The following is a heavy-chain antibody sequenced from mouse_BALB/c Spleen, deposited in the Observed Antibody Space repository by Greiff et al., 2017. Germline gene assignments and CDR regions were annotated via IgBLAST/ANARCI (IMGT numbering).Heavy chain of an antibody. CDR2: INPNNGGT. CDR3: ASSYYGSRGGFAY. Sequence: EVQLQESGPELVKPGASVKIPCKASGYTFTDYNMDWVKQSHGKSLEWIGDINPNNGGTIYNQKFKGKATLTVDKSSSTAYMELRSLTSEDTAVYYCASSYYGSRGGFAYWGQGTLVTVSA. CDR1: GYTFTDYN. V-gene: IGHV1-18*01. D-gene: IGHD1-1*01. J-gene: IGHJ3*01.